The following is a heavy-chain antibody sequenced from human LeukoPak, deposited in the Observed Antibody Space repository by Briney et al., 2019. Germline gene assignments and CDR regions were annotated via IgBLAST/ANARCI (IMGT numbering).Heavy chain of an antibody. CDR2: IHKSGST. CDR1: GGSISSYY. Sequence: SETLSLTCTVSGGSISSYYWSWIRQPAGKGLEWIGRIHKSGSTDYNPSLKSRVTMSIDTSKNQFSLKLSSVTAADTAVYYCAREGSMTARPGGDYWGQGTLVTVSS. CDR3: AREGSMTARPGGDY. J-gene: IGHJ4*02. D-gene: IGHD6-6*01. V-gene: IGHV4-4*07.